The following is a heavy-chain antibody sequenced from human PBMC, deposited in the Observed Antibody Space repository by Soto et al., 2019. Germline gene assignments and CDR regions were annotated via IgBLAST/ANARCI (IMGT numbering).Heavy chain of an antibody. CDR2: VHHSGSS. J-gene: IGHJ4*02. D-gene: IGHD3-22*01. Sequence: XASLSLTCTVSGYSISSEYHWCWIRQPPGKGLEWIGTVHHSGSSYYNPSLRSRVTISVDTSNNQFSLKLSSVTAADTAVFYCARIQVYSDPSAYSSPWGEFDLWGRGTLVTVSS. V-gene: IGHV4-38-2*02. CDR1: GYSISSEYH. CDR3: ARIQVYSDPSAYSSPWGEFDL.